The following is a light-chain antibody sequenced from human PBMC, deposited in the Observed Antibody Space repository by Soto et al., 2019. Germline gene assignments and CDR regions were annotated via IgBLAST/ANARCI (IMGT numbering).Light chain of an antibody. V-gene: IGKV3-11*01. J-gene: IGKJ5*01. CDR1: QSVSSY. CDR3: QHRMNWPLT. Sequence: EIVLKQSTGTLSLSPGERATRSYRASQSVSSYLLWYQQKPGQAPRLLIYDASNRATGIPARFSGSGSETDFTLTISSLEPEDFAVYYCQHRMNWPLTFGQGTRLEIK. CDR2: DAS.